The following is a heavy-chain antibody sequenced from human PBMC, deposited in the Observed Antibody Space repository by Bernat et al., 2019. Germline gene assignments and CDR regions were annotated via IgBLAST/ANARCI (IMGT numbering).Heavy chain of an antibody. CDR1: GFTFSSYS. CDR3: ARGGGGITIFGVVIEAANYYYMDV. J-gene: IGHJ6*03. V-gene: IGHV3-48*02. Sequence: EVQLVESGGGLVQPGGSLRLSCAASGFTFSSYSMNWVRQAPGKGLEWVSYISSSSSTIYYADPVKGRFTISRDNAKNSLYLQMNSLRDEDTAVYYCARGGGGITIFGVVIEAANYYYMDVWGKGTTVTVSS. CDR2: ISSSSSTI. D-gene: IGHD3-3*01.